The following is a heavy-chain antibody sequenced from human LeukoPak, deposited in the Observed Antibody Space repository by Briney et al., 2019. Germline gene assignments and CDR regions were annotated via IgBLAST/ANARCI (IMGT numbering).Heavy chain of an antibody. D-gene: IGHD1-26*01. CDR3: AKDDGGSYYIYYYYMDV. CDR2: IYSGGNT. CDR1: GFTVSSNY. J-gene: IGHJ6*03. V-gene: IGHV3-53*01. Sequence: PGGSLRLSCAASGFTVSSNYMSWVRQAPGKGLEWVSVIYSGGNTYYADSVKGRFTISRDNSKNTLYLQMNSLRAEDTAVYYCAKDDGGSYYIYYYYMDVWGKGTTVTISS.